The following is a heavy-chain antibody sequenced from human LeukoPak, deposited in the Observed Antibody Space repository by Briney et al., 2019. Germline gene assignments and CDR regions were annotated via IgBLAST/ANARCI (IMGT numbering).Heavy chain of an antibody. Sequence: ASETLSLTCTVSGGSISSYFWSWVRQPPGKGLEWIGYIYYSGSTNYNPSLKSRVTISVDTSKNQFSLKLASVTTADTAVYYCARDRWLGYWGQGTLVTVSS. CDR3: ARDRWLGY. CDR1: GGSISSYF. CDR2: IYYSGST. D-gene: IGHD5-12*01. J-gene: IGHJ4*02. V-gene: IGHV4-59*01.